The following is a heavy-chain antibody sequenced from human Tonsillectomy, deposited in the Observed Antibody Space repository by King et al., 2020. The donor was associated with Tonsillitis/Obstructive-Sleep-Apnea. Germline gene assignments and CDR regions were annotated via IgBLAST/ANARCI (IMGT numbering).Heavy chain of an antibody. CDR1: GFTVSSKH. Sequence: VQLVESGGGLIQPGGSLRLSCAVSGFTVSSKHMSWVRQAPGKGLEWVSLIHSGGTTYYADSVKDRFTISRDNSKNTLYLQMNSLRAEDTAVYYCARANRNYLGWFDPWGQGTLVTVSS. V-gene: IGHV3-53*01. J-gene: IGHJ5*02. CDR2: IHSGGTT. D-gene: IGHD1-7*01. CDR3: ARANRNYLGWFDP.